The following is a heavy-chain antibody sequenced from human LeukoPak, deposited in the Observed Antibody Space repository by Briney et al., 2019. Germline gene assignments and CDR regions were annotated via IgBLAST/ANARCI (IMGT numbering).Heavy chain of an antibody. D-gene: IGHD3-16*01. V-gene: IGHV3-23*01. CDR2: IDSGGGT. CDR1: GFTFSNYA. CDR3: AKGPQGD. J-gene: IGHJ4*02. Sequence: GGSLRLSCAASGFTFSNYAMNWVRQAPGEGLDWVSAIDSGGGTYYADSVKGRFTISRDNSKNTLYLQLNSLRAEDTAVYYCAKGPQGDWGQGALVTVSS.